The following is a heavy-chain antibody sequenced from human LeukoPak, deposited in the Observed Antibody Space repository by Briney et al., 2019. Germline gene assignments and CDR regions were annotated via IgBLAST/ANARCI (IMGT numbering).Heavy chain of an antibody. V-gene: IGHV3-30*02. D-gene: IGHD2-2*01. CDR3: ARLDRETYCSSTSCYVY. CDR2: IRYDGSNK. CDR1: GFTFSSYG. Sequence: GGSLRLSCAASGFTFSSYGMHWVRQAPGKGLEWVAFIRYDGSNKYYADSVKGRFTTSRDNSKNTLYLQMNSLRAEDTAVYYCARLDRETYCSSTSCYVYWGQGTLVTVSS. J-gene: IGHJ4*02.